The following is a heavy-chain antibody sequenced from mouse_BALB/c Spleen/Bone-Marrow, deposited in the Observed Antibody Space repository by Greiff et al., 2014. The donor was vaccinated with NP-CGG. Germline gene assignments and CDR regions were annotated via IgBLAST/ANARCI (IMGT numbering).Heavy chain of an antibody. CDR2: LNPGSGGT. J-gene: IGHJ2*01. V-gene: IGHV1-54*01. CDR1: GYAFTNYL. D-gene: IGHD2-1*01. Sequence: VKLQESGAELVRPGTSVKVSCKASGYAFTNYLIEWVKQRPGRGLEWIGVLNPGSGGTNYNEKFKGKATLTADKSSSTAYMQLSSLTSDDSAVYFCARRIYYAMGYWGQGTTLTVSS. CDR3: ARRIYYAMGY.